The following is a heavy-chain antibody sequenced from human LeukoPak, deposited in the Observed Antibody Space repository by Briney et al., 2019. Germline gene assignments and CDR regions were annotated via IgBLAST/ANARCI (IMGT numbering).Heavy chain of an antibody. CDR3: ARAPSVYWVRGVISPFMDV. J-gene: IGHJ6*03. CDR2: ISSSSSYI. V-gene: IGHV3-21*01. Sequence: KSGGSLRLSCAASGFTFSTYIMNWVRQTPGKGLEWVSSISSSSSYIYYADSVKGRFTISRDNAKNSLYLQMNSLRAEDTAVYYCARAPSVYWVRGVISPFMDVWGKGTTVTISS. D-gene: IGHD3-10*01. CDR1: GFTFSTYI.